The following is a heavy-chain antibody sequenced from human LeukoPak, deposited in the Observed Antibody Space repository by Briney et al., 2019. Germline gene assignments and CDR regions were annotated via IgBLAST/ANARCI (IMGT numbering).Heavy chain of an antibody. J-gene: IGHJ4*02. D-gene: IGHD2-15*01. Sequence: GGSLRLSCAASGFTFSSYAMSWVRQAPGKGLEWVSAISGSGGSTYYTDSVKGRFTISRDNSKNTLYLQMNSLRAEDTAVYYCAKMGSGGSSQGFFDYWGQGTLVTVSS. CDR3: AKMGSGGSSQGFFDY. CDR2: ISGSGGST. V-gene: IGHV3-23*01. CDR1: GFTFSSYA.